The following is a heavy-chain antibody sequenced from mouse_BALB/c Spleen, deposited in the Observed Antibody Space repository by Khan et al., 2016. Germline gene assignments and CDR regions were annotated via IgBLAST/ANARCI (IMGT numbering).Heavy chain of an antibody. Sequence: VQLKQSGAELVRSGASVKLSCTASAFNIIDYFMHWVKQRPEQGLEWIGWIDPENGDTEYAPKFQGKATMTADTSSNTAYLQLSILTSEDTAVYYCNAGWLGRDYYAMDYWGQGTSVTVSS. CDR1: AFNIIDYF. CDR2: IDPENGDT. D-gene: IGHD4-1*01. V-gene: IGHV14-4*02. CDR3: NAGWLGRDYYAMDY. J-gene: IGHJ4*01.